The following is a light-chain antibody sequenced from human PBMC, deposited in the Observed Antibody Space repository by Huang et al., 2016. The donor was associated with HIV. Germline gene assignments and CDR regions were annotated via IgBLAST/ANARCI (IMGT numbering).Light chain of an antibody. CDR1: QSVSNN. V-gene: IGKV3-15*01. CDR3: QQYDDWPRT. Sequence: EIVMTQSPGTLSVSPGERAILSCRTSQSVSNNFAWYQQKPGQAPRLLIYGASTRATGVPGWFSGSGSGTEFTLTITSLESEDLALYYCQQYDDWPRTFGQGTRVEI. J-gene: IGKJ1*01. CDR2: GAS.